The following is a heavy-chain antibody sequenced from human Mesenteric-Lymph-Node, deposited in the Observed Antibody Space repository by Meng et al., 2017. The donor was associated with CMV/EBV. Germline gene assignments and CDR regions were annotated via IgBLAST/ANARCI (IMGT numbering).Heavy chain of an antibody. CDR2: ISSSGSTI. J-gene: IGHJ3*02. V-gene: IGHV3-11*01. D-gene: IGHD2-2*01. Sequence: GESLKISCAASGFTFSDYYMSWIRQAPGKGLEWVSYISSSGSTIYYADSVKGRFTISRDNAKNSLHLQMNSLRAEDTAVYYCARMGIQLLDAFDIWGQGTMVTVSS. CDR1: GFTFSDYY. CDR3: ARMGIQLLDAFDI.